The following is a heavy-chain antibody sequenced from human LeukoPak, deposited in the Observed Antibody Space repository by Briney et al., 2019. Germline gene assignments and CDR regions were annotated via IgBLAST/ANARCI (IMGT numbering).Heavy chain of an antibody. CDR2: IYTSGTT. Sequence: SETLSLTCTVSGGSISSGGYYWSWIRQHPGKGLEWIGYIYTSGTTNYNPSLKSRVTISVDTSKNQLSLKLSSVTAADTAVYYCARGSDYWYRFDPWGQGTLVTVSS. J-gene: IGHJ5*02. CDR1: GGSISSGGYY. CDR3: ARGSDYWYRFDP. D-gene: IGHD2-8*02. V-gene: IGHV4-61*08.